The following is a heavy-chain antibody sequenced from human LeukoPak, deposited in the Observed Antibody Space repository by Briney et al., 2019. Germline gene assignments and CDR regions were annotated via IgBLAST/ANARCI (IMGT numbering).Heavy chain of an antibody. J-gene: IGHJ4*02. CDR1: GGSINGHY. CDR2: IYYSGST. V-gene: IGHV4-59*11. Sequence: SETLSLTCTVSGGSINGHYWSWIRQPPGKGLEWIGYIYYSGSTTYNPSLKSRVTISVDTPKNQFSPRVSSVTAADTAVYYCARVSGTYSMYYFDYWGQGTLVTVSS. CDR3: ARVSGTYSMYYFDY. D-gene: IGHD1-26*01.